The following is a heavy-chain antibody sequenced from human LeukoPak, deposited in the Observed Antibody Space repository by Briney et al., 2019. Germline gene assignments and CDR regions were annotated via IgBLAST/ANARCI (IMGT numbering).Heavy chain of an antibody. D-gene: IGHD2-15*01. Sequence: SETLSLTCAIYGGSFGGYYWNWIRQSPGEGLEWIGEINHSGSINYNPSLKSRVTILVDTSKNQFSLKLSSMTAADTAVYYCARFPCSGDSCYSGIRAFDIWGQGTMVTVSS. CDR2: INHSGSI. CDR1: GGSFGGYY. V-gene: IGHV4-34*01. CDR3: ARFPCSGDSCYSGIRAFDI. J-gene: IGHJ3*02.